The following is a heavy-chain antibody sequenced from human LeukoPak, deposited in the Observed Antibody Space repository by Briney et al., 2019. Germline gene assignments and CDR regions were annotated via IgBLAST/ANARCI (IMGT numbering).Heavy chain of an antibody. D-gene: IGHD5-18*01. CDR1: GGSISSYY. CDR2: IYYSGST. V-gene: IGHV4-59*01. Sequence: SETLSLTCTVSGGSISSYYWSWIRQPPGKGLEWIGYIYYSGSTNYNPSLKSRVTISVDTSRNQFSLKLSSVTAADTAVYYCASGDTAMGTYWGQGTLVTVSS. J-gene: IGHJ4*02. CDR3: ASGDTAMGTY.